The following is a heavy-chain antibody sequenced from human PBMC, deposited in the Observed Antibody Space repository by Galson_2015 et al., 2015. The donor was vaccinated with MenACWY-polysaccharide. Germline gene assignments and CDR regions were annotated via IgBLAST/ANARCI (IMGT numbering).Heavy chain of an antibody. V-gene: IGHV4-59*01. CDR3: AGLMAGSPFGWFDP. CDR1: GGSISSYR. CDR2: IYYTGTT. Sequence: LSLTCTVSGGSISSYRWAWIRQPPGKGLEWIGYIYYTGTTKYNPSLTSRVTISVDTSKKYFSLKLSSVTAADTAVYYCAGLMAGSPFGWFDPWGQGTLVTVSS. D-gene: IGHD6-19*01. J-gene: IGHJ5*02.